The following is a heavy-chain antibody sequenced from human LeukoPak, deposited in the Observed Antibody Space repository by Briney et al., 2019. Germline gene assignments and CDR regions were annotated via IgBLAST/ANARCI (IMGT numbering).Heavy chain of an antibody. CDR1: GFTFSSYA. J-gene: IGHJ4*02. CDR2: ISDSGGSA. Sequence: PGGSLRLSCAASGFTFSSYAMNWVRQAPGKGLEWVPGISDSGGSAYYADSVKGRFTISRDSSKNTLYLQVNSLRAEDTAVYYCASQKLGSTSYSIDYWGQGTLVTVSS. V-gene: IGHV3-23*01. D-gene: IGHD2-2*01. CDR3: ASQKLGSTSYSIDY.